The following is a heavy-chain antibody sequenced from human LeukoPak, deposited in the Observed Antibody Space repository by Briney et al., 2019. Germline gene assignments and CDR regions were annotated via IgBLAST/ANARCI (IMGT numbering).Heavy chain of an antibody. CDR1: GYTFTSYG. J-gene: IGHJ4*02. Sequence: ASVTVSCKASGYTFTSYGISWVRQAPGQGLEWMGWISAYNGNTNYAQKLQGRVTMTTDTSTSTAYMELRSLRSDDTAVYYCARDGDCSGGSCYLYGFDYWGQGTLVTVSS. V-gene: IGHV1-18*01. CDR3: ARDGDCSGGSCYLYGFDY. CDR2: ISAYNGNT. D-gene: IGHD2-15*01.